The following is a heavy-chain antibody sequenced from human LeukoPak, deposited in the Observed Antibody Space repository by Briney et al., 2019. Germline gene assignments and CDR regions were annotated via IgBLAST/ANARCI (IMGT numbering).Heavy chain of an antibody. V-gene: IGHV4-61*01. CDR3: ARDQSRYTSGWYHY. D-gene: IGHD6-19*01. CDR2: IYYSGST. CDR1: GGSISSSTYY. Sequence: SETLSLTCTVSGGSISSSTYYWGWVRQPPGKGLEWIGYIYYSGSTNYNPSLKSRVTISVDTSKNQFSLKLSSATAADTAVYYCARDQSRYTSGWYHYWGQGTLVTVSS. J-gene: IGHJ4*02.